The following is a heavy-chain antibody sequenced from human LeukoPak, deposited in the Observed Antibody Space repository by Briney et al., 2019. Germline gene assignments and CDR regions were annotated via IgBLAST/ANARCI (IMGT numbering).Heavy chain of an antibody. CDR3: ARESSISMVRGVIGY. CDR1: GGTFSSYA. CDR2: IIPIFGTA. D-gene: IGHD3-10*01. V-gene: IGHV1-69*01. Sequence: ASVKVSCKASGGTFSSYAISWVRQAPGQGLEWMGGIIPIFGTANYAQKFQGRVTITADESTSTAYMELSSLRPEDTAVYYCARESSISMVRGVIGYWGQGTLVTVSS. J-gene: IGHJ4*02.